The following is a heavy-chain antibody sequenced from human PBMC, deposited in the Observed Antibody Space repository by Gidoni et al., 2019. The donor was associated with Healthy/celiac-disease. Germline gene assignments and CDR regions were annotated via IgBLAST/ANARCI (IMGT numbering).Heavy chain of an antibody. J-gene: IGHJ6*02. V-gene: IGHV3-30-3*01. D-gene: IGHD3-3*01. Sequence: QVQLVETGGGVVQTGRSLRLSCAASGFNFSRYDMHWGRQAPGKGLEWVAVISYDGSNKYYADSVKGRFTISRDNSKNTLYLQMNSLRAEDTAVYYCARDFYYDFWSGYYYGMDVWGQGTTVTVSS. CDR3: ARDFYYDFWSGYYYGMDV. CDR2: ISYDGSNK. CDR1: GFNFSRYD.